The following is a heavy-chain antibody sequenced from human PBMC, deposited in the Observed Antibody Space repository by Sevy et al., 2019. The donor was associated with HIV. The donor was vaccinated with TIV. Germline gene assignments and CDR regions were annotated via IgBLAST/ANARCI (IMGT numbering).Heavy chain of an antibody. CDR3: ARKDDYVWGSSYYYYGMDV. CDR1: GFTFSSYS. V-gene: IGHV3-21*01. D-gene: IGHD3-16*01. CDR2: ISSSSSYI. Sequence: GGSLRLSCAASGFTFSSYSMNWVRQAPGKGLEWVSSISSSSSYIYYADSVKGRFTISRDNAKNSLYLQMNSLRAEDTLEYYCARKDDYVWGSSYYYYGMDVWGQGTTVTVSS. J-gene: IGHJ6*02.